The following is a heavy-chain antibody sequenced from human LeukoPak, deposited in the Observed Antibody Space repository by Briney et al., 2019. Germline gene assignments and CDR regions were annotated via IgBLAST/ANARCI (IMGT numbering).Heavy chain of an antibody. CDR1: GGSISSSSYY. D-gene: IGHD6-13*01. J-gene: IGHJ4*02. V-gene: IGHV4-39*01. CDR2: IYYSGST. CDR3: ARLDSSSWYGDY. Sequence: PSETLSLTCTVSGGSISSSSYYWGWIRQPPGKGLEWIGSIYYSGSTYYNPSLKSRVTISVDTSKDQFSLKLSSVTAADTAVYYCARLDSSSWYGDYWGQGTLVTVSS.